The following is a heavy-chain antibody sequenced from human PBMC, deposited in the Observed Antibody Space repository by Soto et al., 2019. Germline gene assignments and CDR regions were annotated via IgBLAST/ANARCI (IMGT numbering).Heavy chain of an antibody. J-gene: IGHJ5*02. CDR1: GDSVSSDSYY. Sequence: QLQLQESGPGLVKPSETLSLTCTVSGDSVSSDSYYWSWIRQPPGKRLEWIGYISHSGSTSYNPSLQSRVSMSIDTSKNQFFLALSSVTAADTAIYYCAREGGVLRLSNWIDPWGQGTLVNVSA. CDR3: AREGGVLRLSNWIDP. D-gene: IGHD3-3*01. CDR2: ISHSGST. V-gene: IGHV4-61*01.